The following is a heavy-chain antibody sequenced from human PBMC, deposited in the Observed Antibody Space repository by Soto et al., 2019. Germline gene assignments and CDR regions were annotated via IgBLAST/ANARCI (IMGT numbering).Heavy chain of an antibody. V-gene: IGHV4-30-4*01. Sequence: LSLTCTVSGGSIISGDYYWSWIRQPPGKGLEWIGYIYYSGSTDYNPSLKSRVVISVDTSKNQFSLKLSSVTAADTAVYYCARTAGYVYQLLFNYWGQGALVTVSS. CDR1: GGSIISGDYY. CDR3: ARTAGYVYQLLFNY. D-gene: IGHD2-2*01. J-gene: IGHJ4*02. CDR2: IYYSGST.